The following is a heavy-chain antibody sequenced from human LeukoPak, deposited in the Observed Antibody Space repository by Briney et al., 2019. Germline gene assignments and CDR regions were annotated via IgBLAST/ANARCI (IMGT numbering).Heavy chain of an antibody. V-gene: IGHV3-53*01. D-gene: IGHD3-10*01. CDR2: IYSGGST. Sequence: GGSLRLSCAASGFTVSSNYMSWVRQAPGKGLEWVSVIYSGGSTYYADSVKGRFTISRDNSKNTLYLQMNSLRAEDTAVYYCARVYYYGSGSYRSYYFDYWGQGTLVTVSS. CDR1: GFTVSSNY. J-gene: IGHJ4*02. CDR3: ARVYYYGSGSYRSYYFDY.